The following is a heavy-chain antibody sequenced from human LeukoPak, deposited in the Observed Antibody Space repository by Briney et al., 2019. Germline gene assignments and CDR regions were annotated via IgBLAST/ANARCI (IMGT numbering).Heavy chain of an antibody. D-gene: IGHD3-9*01. V-gene: IGHV1-46*01. CDR1: GYTFTNSY. CDR2: INPSGGST. CDR3: ARDWVLGA. Sequence: ASVKVSCKAPGYTFTNSYMHWVRQAPGQGLEWMGIINPSGGSTSYAQKFQGRVTMTRDMSTSTVYMELSSLRSEDTAVYYCARDWVLGAWGQGTMVTVSS. J-gene: IGHJ3*01.